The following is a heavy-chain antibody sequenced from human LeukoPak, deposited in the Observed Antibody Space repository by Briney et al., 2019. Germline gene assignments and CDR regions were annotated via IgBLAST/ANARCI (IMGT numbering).Heavy chain of an antibody. CDR3: ARGAADTGVYYGMDV. CDR2: INHSGST. D-gene: IGHD6-25*01. J-gene: IGHJ6*02. CDR1: GGSFSGYY. V-gene: IGHV4-34*01. Sequence: SETLSLTCAVYGGSFSGYYWIWIRQPPGKGLEWLGEINHSGSTNYNPSLKSRVTISVDTSKNQFSLKLSSVTAADTAVYYCARGAADTGVYYGMDVWGQGTTVTVSS.